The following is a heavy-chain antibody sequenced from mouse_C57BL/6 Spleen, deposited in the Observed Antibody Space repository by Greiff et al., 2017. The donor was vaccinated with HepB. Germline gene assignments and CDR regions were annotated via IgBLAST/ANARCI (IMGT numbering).Heavy chain of an antibody. CDR3: ARSYYYGSSGSYYYSMDY. CDR2: IHPNSGST. J-gene: IGHJ4*01. Sequence: QVQLQQPGAELVKPGASVKLSCKASGYTFTSYWMHWVKQRPGQGLEWIGMIHPNSGSTNYNEKFKSKATLTVDKSASTAYMQLSSLTSEYSAVYYCARSYYYGSSGSYYYSMDYWGQGTSVTVSS. CDR1: GYTFTSYW. V-gene: IGHV1-64*01. D-gene: IGHD1-1*01.